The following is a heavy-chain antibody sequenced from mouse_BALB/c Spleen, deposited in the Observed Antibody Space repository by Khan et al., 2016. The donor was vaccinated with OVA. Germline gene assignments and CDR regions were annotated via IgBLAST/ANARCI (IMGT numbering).Heavy chain of an antibody. J-gene: IGHJ3*01. Sequence: VQLQQSGPELVKPGASVKMSCRASGFTFTNYIIHWVKQTPGQGLEWIGYINPYNDGTKYNEKFKGKATLTSDKSSITAYMELSGLTSEDSAVYYCARDYGSSFWFAYWGQGTLVTVSA. CDR3: ARDYGSSFWFAY. CDR2: INPYNDGT. V-gene: IGHV1S136*01. D-gene: IGHD1-1*01. CDR1: GFTFTNYI.